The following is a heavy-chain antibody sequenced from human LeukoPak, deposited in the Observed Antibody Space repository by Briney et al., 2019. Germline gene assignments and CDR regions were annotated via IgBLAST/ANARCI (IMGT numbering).Heavy chain of an antibody. V-gene: IGHV1-2*06. CDR2: INPNSGGA. J-gene: IGHJ4*02. CDR1: GYTFTGYY. CDR3: ARDRSSLRPNRIMVYAIQVVDY. Sequence: ASVKVSCKASGYTFTGYYMHWVRQAPGQGLEWMGRINPNSGGANYAQKFQGRVTMTRGTSISTAYMELSRLRSDDTAVYYCARDRSSLRPNRIMVYAIQVVDYWGQGTLVTVSS. D-gene: IGHD2-8*01.